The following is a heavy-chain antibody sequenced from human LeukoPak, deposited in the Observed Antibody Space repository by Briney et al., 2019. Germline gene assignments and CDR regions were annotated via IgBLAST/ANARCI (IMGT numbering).Heavy chain of an antibody. V-gene: IGHV1-69*13. Sequence: GASVKVSCKASGGTFISYAISWVRQAPGQGLEWMGGIIPVFGTAYYAQKLQGRVTITAHESTSTAYMERSSLRSEDTAVYYCASSLPPYCSSTSCYTYYYYYGMDVWGKGTTVTVSS. J-gene: IGHJ6*04. CDR1: GGTFISYA. CDR3: ASSLPPYCSSTSCYTYYYYYGMDV. D-gene: IGHD2-2*02. CDR2: IIPVFGTA.